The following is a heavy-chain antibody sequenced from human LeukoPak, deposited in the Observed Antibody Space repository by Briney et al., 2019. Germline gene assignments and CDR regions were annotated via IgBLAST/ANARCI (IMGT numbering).Heavy chain of an antibody. CDR1: GDSISGYY. Sequence: SETLSLTCIVSGDSISGYYWSWIRQPPGKGLEWIGEINHSGSTNYNPSLKSRVTISVDTSKNQITLRLTSVTAADTAVYYCAREEGIASAGALEYWGQGILVTVSS. J-gene: IGHJ4*02. CDR2: INHSGST. V-gene: IGHV4-34*01. CDR3: AREEGIASAGALEY. D-gene: IGHD6-13*01.